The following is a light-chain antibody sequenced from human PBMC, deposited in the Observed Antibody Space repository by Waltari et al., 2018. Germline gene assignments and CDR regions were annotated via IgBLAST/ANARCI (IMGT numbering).Light chain of an antibody. Sequence: EIVLTQSPGTLSLSHGERATLPCRASRSVSSSYLAWYQQKPGQAPRLLIYDASSRATGIPDRFSGSGSGTDFTLTINRLEPEDFAVYYCQQYHSSPPTFGGGTKVEIK. CDR2: DAS. V-gene: IGKV3-20*01. J-gene: IGKJ4*01. CDR3: QQYHSSPPT. CDR1: RSVSSSY.